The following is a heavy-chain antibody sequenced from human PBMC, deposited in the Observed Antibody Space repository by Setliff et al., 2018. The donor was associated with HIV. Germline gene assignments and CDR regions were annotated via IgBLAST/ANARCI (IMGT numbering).Heavy chain of an antibody. J-gene: IGHJ4*02. Sequence: SETLSLTCAVCGGSFTGYFWSWIRQSPGKGLEWIGEINDSGDTNYNPPLKSRVTISVVTSKNQFSLRLTSVTAADTGVYYCARGGLRQWNGFWGQGTLVTVSS. V-gene: IGHV4-34*01. CDR1: GGSFTGYF. CDR3: ARGGLRQWNGF. D-gene: IGHD3-3*01. CDR2: INDSGDT.